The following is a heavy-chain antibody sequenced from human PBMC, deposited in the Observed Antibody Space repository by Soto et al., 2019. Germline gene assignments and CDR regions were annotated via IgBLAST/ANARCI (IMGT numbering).Heavy chain of an antibody. D-gene: IGHD1-26*01. CDR2: IYYSGST. J-gene: IGHJ4*02. V-gene: IGHV4-59*08. CDR1: GGSISSYY. Sequence: PSETLSLTCTVSGGSISSYYWSWIRQPPGKGLEWIGYIYYSGSTNYNPSLKSRVTISVDTSKNQFSLKLSSVTSADTAVYYCASLSLVGAIYFDYWGQGTLVTVSS. CDR3: ASLSLVGAIYFDY.